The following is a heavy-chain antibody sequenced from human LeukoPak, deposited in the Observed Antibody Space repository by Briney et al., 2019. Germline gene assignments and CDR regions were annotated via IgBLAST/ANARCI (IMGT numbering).Heavy chain of an antibody. J-gene: IGHJ4*02. V-gene: IGHV4-59*01. Sequence: SETLSLTCTVSGGSISSYYWSWIRQPPGKGLEWIGYIYYSGSTNYNPSLKSRVTISVDTSKNQFSLKLSSVTAADTAVYYCARVGAGYSSGWYYFDYWGQGTLVTVSS. CDR2: IYYSGST. D-gene: IGHD6-19*01. CDR3: ARVGAGYSSGWYYFDY. CDR1: GGSISSYY.